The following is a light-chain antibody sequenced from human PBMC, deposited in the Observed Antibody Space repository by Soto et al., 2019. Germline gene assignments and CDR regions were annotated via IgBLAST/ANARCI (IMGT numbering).Light chain of an antibody. CDR1: QTISSW. CDR2: KAS. V-gene: IGKV1-5*03. CDR3: QQYNTYST. J-gene: IGKJ5*01. Sequence: DIQMTQSPSTLSGSVGDRFTITFRASQTISSWLAWYQQKPGKAPKLLIYKASTLKSGVPSRFSGSGSGTEFTLTISSLQPDDFATYYCQQYNTYSTFGQGTRLEIK.